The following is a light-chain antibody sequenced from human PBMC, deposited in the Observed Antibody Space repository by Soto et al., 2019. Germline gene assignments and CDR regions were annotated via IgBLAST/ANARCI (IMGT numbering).Light chain of an antibody. CDR1: SSDVGAYNY. CDR2: DVN. V-gene: IGLV2-11*01. CDR3: CSYADPYTFV. J-gene: IGLJ1*01. Sequence: QSVLAQPRSVSASPGQSVTISCTGTSSDVGAYNYVSWYQQFPGKAPKLMIYDVNKRPSGVPDRFSGFKSGNTASLTISGLQAADEADYYCCSYADPYTFVLGNGTKVTVL.